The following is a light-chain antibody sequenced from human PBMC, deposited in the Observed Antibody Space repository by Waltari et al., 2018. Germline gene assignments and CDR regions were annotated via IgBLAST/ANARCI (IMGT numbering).Light chain of an antibody. V-gene: IGLV2-23*02. CDR1: SSDVGSYNL. J-gene: IGLJ3*02. Sequence: QSALTQPASVSGSPGQSITISCTGTSSDVGSYNLVSWYQQHPGKAPKLMIYEVSKRPSGVSNPVSGSKSGNTASLTISGLQAEDEADYYCCSYAGSSTWVFGGGTKLTVL. CDR2: EVS. CDR3: CSYAGSSTWV.